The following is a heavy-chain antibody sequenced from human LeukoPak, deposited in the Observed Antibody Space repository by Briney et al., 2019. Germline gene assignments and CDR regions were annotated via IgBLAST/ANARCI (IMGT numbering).Heavy chain of an antibody. Sequence: SETLSLTCTVSGGSISSYYWSWIRQPPGKGLEWIGYIYYSGSTNYNPSLESRVTISVDTSKNQFSLKLSSVTAADTAVYYCARSGALDIWGQGTMVTVSS. J-gene: IGHJ3*02. D-gene: IGHD4-17*01. CDR1: GGSISSYY. CDR3: ARSGALDI. CDR2: IYYSGST. V-gene: IGHV4-59*01.